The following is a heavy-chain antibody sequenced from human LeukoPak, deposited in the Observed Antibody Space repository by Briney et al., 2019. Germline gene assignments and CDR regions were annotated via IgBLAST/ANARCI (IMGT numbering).Heavy chain of an antibody. V-gene: IGHV3-48*01. CDR3: AKDMKIDGSGGYDY. D-gene: IGHD3-10*01. Sequence: GGSLRLSCAASGFTFSSYSMNWVRQAPGKGLEWVSYISSSSSTIYYADSVKGRFTISRDNAKNSLYLQMNSLRAEDTALYYCAKDMKIDGSGGYDYWGQGTLVTVSS. J-gene: IGHJ4*02. CDR1: GFTFSSYS. CDR2: ISSSSSTI.